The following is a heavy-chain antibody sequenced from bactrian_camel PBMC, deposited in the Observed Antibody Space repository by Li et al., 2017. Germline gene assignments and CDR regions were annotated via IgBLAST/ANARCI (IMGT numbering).Heavy chain of an antibody. D-gene: IGHD1*01. CDR1: GFTFSSYW. CDR2: VSGGTGTT. J-gene: IGHJ4*01. CDR3: AASSQYICSSWRRYDYTY. V-gene: IGHV3S25*01. Sequence: LQLVESGGGLVQPGESLRLSCAASGFTFSSYWMYWVRQAPGKGLEWVSIVSGGTGTTYIADSVKGRFTISKDYAKKTLYLQMNSLKPEDTAMYFCAASSQYICSSWRRYDYTYWGQGTQVTVS.